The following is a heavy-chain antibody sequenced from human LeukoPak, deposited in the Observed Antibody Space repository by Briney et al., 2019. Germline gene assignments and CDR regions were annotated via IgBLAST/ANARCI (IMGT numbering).Heavy chain of an antibody. V-gene: IGHV3-53*01. CDR2: IYSGGST. CDR3: ARTRPNSGYDRYYYYMDV. D-gene: IGHD5-12*01. J-gene: IGHJ6*03. Sequence: GGSLRLSWPAPGFTSSSNNMTWVGQPQGKGLEWASVIYSGGSTYYADSVKGRFTISRDNSKNTLYLQMNSLRAEDTAVYYCARTRPNSGYDRYYYYMDVWGKGTTVTVSS. CDR1: GFTSSSNN.